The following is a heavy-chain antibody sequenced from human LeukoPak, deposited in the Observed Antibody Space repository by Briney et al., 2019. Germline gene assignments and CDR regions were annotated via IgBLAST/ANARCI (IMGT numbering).Heavy chain of an antibody. CDR2: IRSKAKSYAT. CDR1: GFTFSGSA. CDR3: TRLGEYSGSSDGY. J-gene: IGHJ4*02. V-gene: IGHV3-73*01. D-gene: IGHD1-26*01. Sequence: PGGSLRLSCAASGFTFSGSAMHWVRQASGKGLEWVGRIRSKAKSYATAYAESVKGRFTISRDDSKNTAYLQMNSLKTEDTAVYYCTRLGEYSGSSDGYWGQGTLVTVFS.